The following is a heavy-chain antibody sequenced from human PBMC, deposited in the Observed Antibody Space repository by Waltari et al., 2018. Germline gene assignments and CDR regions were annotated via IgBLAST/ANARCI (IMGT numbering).Heavy chain of an antibody. D-gene: IGHD5-18*01. V-gene: IGHV5-51*01. CDR3: ARQPLHSYGIRHFDY. CDR1: GYSFTRYW. J-gene: IGHJ4*02. CDR2: IYPGDPNT. Sequence: EVQLVQSGAELKKPGESLKISCEGSGYSFTRYWIGWVRQMPGKGLEWMGVIYPGDPNTRYSPSFQGQVTISVDNSITTAYLQWSSLKASDTAIYFCARQPLHSYGIRHFDYWGQGTPVTVS.